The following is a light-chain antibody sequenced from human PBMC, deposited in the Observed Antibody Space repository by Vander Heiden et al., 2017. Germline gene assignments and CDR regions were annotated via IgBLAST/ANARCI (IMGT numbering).Light chain of an antibody. J-gene: IGLJ1*01. CDR2: DVT. Sequence: QSALTQPASVSGSLGQSITISCAGTRSDVGGYDSDSWYQQHPGKAHTLMIYDVTYRPSGVSIRFSGSKSGNTASLTISALQAEDESDYYCSSYPTSGTRVFGTGTNVTVL. CDR3: SSYPTSGTRV. V-gene: IGLV2-14*03. CDR1: RSDVGGYDS.